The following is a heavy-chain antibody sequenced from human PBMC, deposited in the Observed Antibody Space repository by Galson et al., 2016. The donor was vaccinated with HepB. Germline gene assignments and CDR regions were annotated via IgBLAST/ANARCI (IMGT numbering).Heavy chain of an antibody. J-gene: IGHJ4*02. Sequence: SVKVSCKVSGYTVSDLSMHWVRQAPGKGLEWMGGFRPDDGERIYAQEFKGRVTMAEDTSTDTAYMELSSLRSEDTAVYYCATDHRVLRMPLFDNWGQGTLVTVSS. D-gene: IGHD2/OR15-2a*01. V-gene: IGHV1-24*01. CDR1: GYTVSDLS. CDR2: FRPDDGER. CDR3: ATDHRVLRMPLFDN.